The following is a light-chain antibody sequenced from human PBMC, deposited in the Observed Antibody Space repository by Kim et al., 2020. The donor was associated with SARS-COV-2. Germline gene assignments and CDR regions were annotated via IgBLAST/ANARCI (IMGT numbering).Light chain of an antibody. CDR3: CSCAGSRRV. J-gene: IGLJ1*01. CDR1: SSDVGSYNL. Sequence: QSALTQPASVSGSPGQSITISCTGTSSDVGSYNLVSWYQQHPGKAPKLMIYEVSKRPSGFSNRFSGSKSGNTASLTISGLQAEDEADYYCCSCAGSRRVFGTGTKVTVL. V-gene: IGLV2-23*02. CDR2: EVS.